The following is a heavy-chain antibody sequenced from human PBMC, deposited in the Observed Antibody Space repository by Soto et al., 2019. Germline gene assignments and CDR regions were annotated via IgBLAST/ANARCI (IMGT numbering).Heavy chain of an antibody. J-gene: IGHJ6*02. V-gene: IGHV5-51*01. CDR1: GYNFNTYW. CDR3: AASIFYYGMDV. Sequence: PGESLKISCTGSGYNFNTYWIGWVRQMPGKGLEWMGIIYPGDSDTKYNPSFQGQVTISADKSITTTYLRWTSLKASDTAIYYCAASIFYYGMDVWGQGTTVTVSS. CDR2: IYPGDSDT.